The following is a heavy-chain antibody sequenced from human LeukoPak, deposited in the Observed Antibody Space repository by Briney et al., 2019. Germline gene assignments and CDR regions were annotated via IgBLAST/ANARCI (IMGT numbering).Heavy chain of an antibody. CDR3: ARDMAGTFDP. J-gene: IGHJ5*02. CDR2: ISSSSSYI. CDR1: GFTFSSYS. V-gene: IGHV3-21*01. Sequence: GGSLRLSXAASGFTFSSYSMNWVRQAPGKGLEWVSSISSSSSYIYYADSVKGRFTISRDNAKNSLYLQMNSLRAEDTAVYYCARDMAGTFDPWGQGTLVTVSS. D-gene: IGHD1/OR15-1a*01.